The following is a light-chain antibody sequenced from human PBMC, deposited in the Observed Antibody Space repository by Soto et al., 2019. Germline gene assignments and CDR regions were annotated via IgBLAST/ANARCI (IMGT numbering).Light chain of an antibody. CDR3: QSYDTSLSGARV. Sequence: QSVLTQPPSVSGAPGQRVTISCTGGSSNIGAGYDVNWYQQFPGTVPRLLIYGSTNRPSGVPDRFSGSKSGTSASLAITGFQAEDEAHYHCQSYDTSLSGARVFGTGTKLTVL. V-gene: IGLV1-40*01. CDR2: GST. J-gene: IGLJ1*01. CDR1: SSNIGAGYD.